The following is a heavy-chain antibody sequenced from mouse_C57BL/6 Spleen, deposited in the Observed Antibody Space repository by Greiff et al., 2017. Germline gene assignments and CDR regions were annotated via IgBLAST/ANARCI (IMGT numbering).Heavy chain of an antibody. CDR1: GYAFSSYW. J-gene: IGHJ2*01. Sequence: QVQLQQSGAELVKPGASVKISCKASGYAFSSYWLNWVKPRPGKGLEWIGQLYPGDGDTNYNGKFKGKATLTADKSSSTAYMQLSSLTSEDSAVYFCARAYDYFDYWGKGTTLTVAS. CDR2: LYPGDGDT. D-gene: IGHD2-3*01. V-gene: IGHV1-80*01. CDR3: ARAYDYFDY.